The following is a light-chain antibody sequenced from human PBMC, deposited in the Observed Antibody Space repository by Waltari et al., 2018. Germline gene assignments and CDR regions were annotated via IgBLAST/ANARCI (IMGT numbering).Light chain of an antibody. Sequence: SDVLTQAPSVSVAPGQTATITCRGDSIGSHSVHWYQQRPGQAPVVVVYDDAYRASGIPERISGSGSGNAATLTISRVQPGDEADYYCQVWDSSRDHPGFGPGTRVTVL. J-gene: IGLJ1*01. CDR2: DDA. V-gene: IGLV3-21*02. CDR1: SIGSHS. CDR3: QVWDSSRDHPG.